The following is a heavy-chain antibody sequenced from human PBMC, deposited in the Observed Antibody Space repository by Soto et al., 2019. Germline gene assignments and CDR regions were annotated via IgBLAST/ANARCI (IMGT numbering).Heavy chain of an antibody. D-gene: IGHD3-16*01. CDR3: ARVGGINWFDP. CDR2: IYYSGST. J-gene: IGHJ5*02. CDR1: GGSISSGGYY. V-gene: IGHV4-31*03. Sequence: QVQLQESGPGLVKPSQTLSLTCTVSGGSISSGGYYWSWIRQHPGKGLEWIGYIYYSGSTYYNPSLKSRVTRSVDTSKDQCSLKLCSVTAAGTAVYYCARVGGINWFDPWGQGTLVTVSS.